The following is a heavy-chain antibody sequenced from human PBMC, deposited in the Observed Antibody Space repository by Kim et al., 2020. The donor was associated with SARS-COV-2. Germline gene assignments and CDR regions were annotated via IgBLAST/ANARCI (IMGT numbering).Heavy chain of an antibody. CDR2: ISGSGGST. Sequence: GGSLRLSCAASGFTFSSYAMSWVRQAPGKGLEWVSAISGSGGSTYYADSVKRRFTISRDNYKNTLYLQMNSLRAEDTAVYYCAKAARKFGVPAAIVGGGQGTLVTVSS. D-gene: IGHD2-2*01. J-gene: IGHJ4*02. V-gene: IGHV3-23*01. CDR1: GFTFSSYA. CDR3: AKAARKFGVPAAIVG.